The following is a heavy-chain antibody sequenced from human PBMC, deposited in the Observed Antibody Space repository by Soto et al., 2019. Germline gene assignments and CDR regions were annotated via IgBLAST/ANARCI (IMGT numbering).Heavy chain of an antibody. Sequence: PGDSLKISCASPRFTFSSYAMSWVRQAAGKGLEWVSGISGGGGGTYYADSVKGRFIISRDNSKNTVYLQMNSLRAEDTAVYYYAKASLDIVVVVAATGVDSMDVWGQGTTVTVSS. D-gene: IGHD2-15*01. V-gene: IGHV3-23*01. J-gene: IGHJ6*02. CDR1: RFTFSSYA. CDR3: AKASLDIVVVVAATGVDSMDV. CDR2: ISGGGGGT.